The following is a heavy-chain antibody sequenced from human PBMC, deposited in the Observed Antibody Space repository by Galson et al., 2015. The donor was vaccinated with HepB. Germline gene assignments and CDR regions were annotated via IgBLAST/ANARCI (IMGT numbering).Heavy chain of an antibody. CDR2: IIPIFGTA. D-gene: IGHD6-13*01. V-gene: IGHV1-69*13. Sequence: SVKVSCKASGGTFSSYAISWVRQAPGQGLEWMGGIIPIFGTANYAQRFQGRVTITADESTSTAYMELSSLRSEDTAVYYCARAQSIAAASRYWGQGTLVTVSS. CDR3: ARAQSIAAASRY. CDR1: GGTFSSYA. J-gene: IGHJ4*02.